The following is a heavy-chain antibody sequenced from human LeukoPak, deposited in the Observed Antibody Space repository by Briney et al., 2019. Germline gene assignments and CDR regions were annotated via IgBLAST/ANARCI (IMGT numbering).Heavy chain of an antibody. V-gene: IGHV4-61*02. D-gene: IGHD3-10*01. CDR3: ASYAPTYYYGSGSRAFDY. J-gene: IGHJ4*02. CDR1: GASISSGSYY. Sequence: SETLSLTCTVSGASISSGSYYWSWIRQPAGKGLEWIGRVYTSGSTNYNLSLKSRVNISLDTPKNQFSLKLISVTAADTAVYFCASYAPTYYYGSGSRAFDYWGQGTLVTVSS. CDR2: VYTSGST.